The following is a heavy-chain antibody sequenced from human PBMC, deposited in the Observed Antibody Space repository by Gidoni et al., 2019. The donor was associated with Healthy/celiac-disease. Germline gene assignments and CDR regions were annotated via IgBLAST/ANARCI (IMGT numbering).Heavy chain of an antibody. D-gene: IGHD6-6*01. Sequence: QVQLQQWGAGLLKPSETLSLTCAVYGGSFSGYYWSWIRQPPGKGLEWIGEINHSGSTNYNPSLKSRVTISVDTSKNQFSLKLSSVTAADTAVYYCARGLGEQLAPFDYWGQGTLVTVSS. CDR3: ARGLGEQLAPFDY. CDR1: GGSFSGYY. CDR2: INHSGST. J-gene: IGHJ4*02. V-gene: IGHV4-34*01.